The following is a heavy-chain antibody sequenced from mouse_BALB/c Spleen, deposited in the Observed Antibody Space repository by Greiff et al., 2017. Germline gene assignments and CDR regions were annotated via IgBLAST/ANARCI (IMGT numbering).Heavy chain of an antibody. CDR1: GFTFSSFG. CDR3: ARSSPTATLFYAMDY. D-gene: IGHD1-2*01. CDR2: ISSGSSTI. J-gene: IGHJ4*01. Sequence: EVKVVESGGGLVQPGGSRKLSCAASGFTFSSFGMHWVRQAPEKGLEWVAYISSGSSTIYYADTVKGRFTISRDNPKNTLFLQMTSLRSEDTAMYYCARSSPTATLFYAMDYWGQGTSVTVSS. V-gene: IGHV5-17*02.